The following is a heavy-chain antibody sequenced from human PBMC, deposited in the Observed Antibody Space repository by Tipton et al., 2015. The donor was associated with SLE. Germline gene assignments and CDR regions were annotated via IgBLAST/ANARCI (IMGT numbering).Heavy chain of an antibody. CDR3: ARGRGDY. V-gene: IGHV4-59*11. CDR2: IYYSGSN. Sequence: LRLSCTVSGGSISSHYWSWIRQPPGKGLEWIGYIYYSGSNNYNPSLKSRVTISVDTSKNQFSLKLSSVTAADTAVYYCARGRGDYWGQGTLVTVSS. J-gene: IGHJ4*02. D-gene: IGHD3-10*01. CDR1: GGSISSHY.